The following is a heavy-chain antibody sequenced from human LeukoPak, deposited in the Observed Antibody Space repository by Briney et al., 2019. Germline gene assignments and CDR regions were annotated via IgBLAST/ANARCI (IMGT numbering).Heavy chain of an antibody. Sequence: PGGSLRLSCAASGFTFSSYAMSWVRQAPGKGLEWVSAISGSGGSTYYADSVRGRFTISRDNSKNTLYLQMNSLRAEDTAVYYCAKDLAAVPYGDYGRGYFDYWGQGTLVTVSS. CDR1: GFTFSSYA. CDR2: ISGSGGST. V-gene: IGHV3-23*01. J-gene: IGHJ4*02. D-gene: IGHD4-17*01. CDR3: AKDLAAVPYGDYGRGYFDY.